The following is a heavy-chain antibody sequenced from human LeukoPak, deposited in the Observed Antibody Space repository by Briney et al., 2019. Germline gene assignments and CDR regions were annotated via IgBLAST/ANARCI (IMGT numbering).Heavy chain of an antibody. CDR3: ARVFSGRVSVTTVTTRGYSDL. D-gene: IGHD4-17*01. CDR2: INHSGST. V-gene: IGHV4-34*01. CDR1: GGSFSGYY. Sequence: PSETLSLTCAVYGGSFSGYYWSWIRQPPGKGLEWIGKINHSGSTNYSPSLKSRVTISVDTSKNQFSLKLSSVTAADTAVYYCARVFSGRVSVTTVTTRGYSDLWGRGTLVTVSS. J-gene: IGHJ2*01.